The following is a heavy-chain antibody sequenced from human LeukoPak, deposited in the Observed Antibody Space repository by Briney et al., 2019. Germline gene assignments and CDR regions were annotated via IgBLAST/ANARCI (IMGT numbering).Heavy chain of an antibody. CDR2: ISGSGGNT. D-gene: IGHD6-19*01. CDR3: AKQAGHFYYYDMDV. V-gene: IGHV3-23*01. Sequence: GGSLRLSCAASGFTFSSYWMHWVRQAPGKGLEWVSSISGSGGNTYFADSVKGRFTISRDNSKNTLNLQMNSLRAEDTAVYYCAKQAGHFYYYDMDVWGQGTTVTVSS. CDR1: GFTFSSYW. J-gene: IGHJ6*02.